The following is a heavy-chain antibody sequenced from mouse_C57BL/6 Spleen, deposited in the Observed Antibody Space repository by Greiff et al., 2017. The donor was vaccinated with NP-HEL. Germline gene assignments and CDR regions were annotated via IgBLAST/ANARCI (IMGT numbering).Heavy chain of an antibody. D-gene: IGHD1-1*01. Sequence: EVKLVESEGGLVQPGSSMKLSCTASGFTFSDYYMAWVRQVPEKGLEWVANINYDGSSTYYLDSLKSRFIISRDNAKNILYLQMSSLKSEDTATYYCAREPYGSSYGGAFDYWGQGTTLTVSS. CDR1: GFTFSDYY. J-gene: IGHJ2*01. CDR3: AREPYGSSYGGAFDY. CDR2: INYDGSST. V-gene: IGHV5-16*01.